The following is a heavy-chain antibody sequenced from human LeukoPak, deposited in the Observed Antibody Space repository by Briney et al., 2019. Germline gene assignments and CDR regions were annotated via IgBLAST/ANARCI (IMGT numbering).Heavy chain of an antibody. Sequence: KPSETLSLTCTVSGGSISSYYWSWIRQPPGKGLEWIWHIYYSGSTNYNPSLKSRVTISVDTSKNQFSLKLSSVTAADTAVYYCARGCSSTSCYGNYYYMDVWGKGTTVTVSS. CDR2: IYYSGST. D-gene: IGHD2-2*01. CDR1: GGSISSYY. V-gene: IGHV4-59*01. CDR3: ARGCSSTSCYGNYYYMDV. J-gene: IGHJ6*03.